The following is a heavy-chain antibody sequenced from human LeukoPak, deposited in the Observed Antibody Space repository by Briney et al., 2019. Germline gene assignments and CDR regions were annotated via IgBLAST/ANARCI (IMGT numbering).Heavy chain of an antibody. CDR3: ARMTGPVVTASYYFDY. D-gene: IGHD2-21*02. CDR1: GYTFTDYY. J-gene: IGHJ4*02. CDR2: INPNSGGT. Sequence: ASVTVSCKASGYTFTDYYMHWVRQAPGQGLEWMGWINPNSGGTNYAQKFPGRVTMTRDTSISTAYMELSRLRSDDTAVYYCARMTGPVVTASYYFDYWGQGTLVTVSS. V-gene: IGHV1-2*02.